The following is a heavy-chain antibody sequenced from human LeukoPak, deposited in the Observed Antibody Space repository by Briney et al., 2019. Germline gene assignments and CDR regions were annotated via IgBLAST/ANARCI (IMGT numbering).Heavy chain of an antibody. D-gene: IGHD2-15*01. J-gene: IGHJ4*02. V-gene: IGHV3-33*01. CDR1: GLTFRNYG. Sequence: PEGSLRLSCAVSGLTFRNYGMHWVRQAPGKGLEWVAIIYYDGSEKYYVDSVKGRFTISRDNSKNTLYLQMNSLRAEDTALYYCASGRGGRGGINYFDYWGQGTLVTVSS. CDR2: IYYDGSEK. CDR3: ASGRGGRGGINYFDY.